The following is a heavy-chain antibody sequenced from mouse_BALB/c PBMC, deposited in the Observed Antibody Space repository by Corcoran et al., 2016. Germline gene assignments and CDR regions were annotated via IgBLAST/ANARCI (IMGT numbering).Heavy chain of an antibody. J-gene: IGHJ3*01. CDR2: INPYNDGT. D-gene: IGHD1-1*01. Sequence: EVQLQQSGPELVKPGASVKMSCKASGYTFTSYVMHWVKQKPGQGLEWIGYINPYNDGTKYNEKFKGKATLTSDKSSSTAYMELSSLTSEDSAVYYCARAFTTVVGERLFAYWGQGTLVTVSA. CDR1: GYTFTSYV. CDR3: ARAFTTVVGERLFAY. V-gene: IGHV1S136*01.